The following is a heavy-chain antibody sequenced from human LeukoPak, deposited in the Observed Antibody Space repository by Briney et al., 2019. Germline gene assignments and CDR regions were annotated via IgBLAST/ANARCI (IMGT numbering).Heavy chain of an antibody. V-gene: IGHV3-48*03. Sequence: GGSLRLSCAASGFTFSSYEMNWVRQAPGKGLEWVSYISSSGSTIYYADSVKGRFTISRDNAKNSLYLQMNSLRAEDTAVYYCARDGLYSSGWYAPYYYYYYMDVWGKGTTVTVSS. CDR3: ARDGLYSSGWYAPYYYYYYMDV. CDR2: ISSSGSTI. CDR1: GFTFSSYE. D-gene: IGHD6-19*01. J-gene: IGHJ6*03.